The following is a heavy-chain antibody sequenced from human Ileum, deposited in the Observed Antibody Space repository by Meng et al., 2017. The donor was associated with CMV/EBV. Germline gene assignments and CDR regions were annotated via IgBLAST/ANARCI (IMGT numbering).Heavy chain of an antibody. D-gene: IGHD2-21*01. J-gene: IGHJ6*02. Sequence: SVKVSCKASGGTFSSYTISWVRQAPGQGLEWMGRIIPILGIANYAQKFQGRVTITADKSTSTAYMELSSLRSEDTAVYYCARDDPVIAMPSEFYYGMDVWGQGTTVTVSS. CDR1: GGTFSSYT. CDR2: IIPILGIA. CDR3: ARDDPVIAMPSEFYYGMDV. V-gene: IGHV1-69*04.